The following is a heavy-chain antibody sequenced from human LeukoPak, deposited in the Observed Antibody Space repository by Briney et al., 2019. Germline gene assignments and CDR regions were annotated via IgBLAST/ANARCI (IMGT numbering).Heavy chain of an antibody. CDR1: GYTFTGYY. CDR2: INPNSGGT. CDR3: ARGYYYDSSGYYGNGAFDI. V-gene: IGHV1-2*02. D-gene: IGHD3-22*01. J-gene: IGHJ3*02. Sequence: ASVKVSCKASGYTFTGYYMHWVRQAPGQGLEWMGWINPNSGGTNYAQKFQGRVTMTRGTSISTAYMELSRLRSDDTAVHYCARGYYYDSSGYYGNGAFDIWGQGTMVTVSS.